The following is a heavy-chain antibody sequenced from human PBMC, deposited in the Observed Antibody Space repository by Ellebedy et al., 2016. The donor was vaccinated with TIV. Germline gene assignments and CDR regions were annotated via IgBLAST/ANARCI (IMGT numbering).Heavy chain of an antibody. J-gene: IGHJ4*02. CDR2: ISASGATI. CDR1: GLTLSTSS. Sequence: PGGSLRLSCAASGLTLSTSSMNRVRQRPGKGLEWLSYISASGATIYYADAVKGRFTISRDNARDLLYLQMSSLGAEDTAIYYCAREGWGETVRGYWGQGTQVTVSS. CDR3: AREGWGETVRGY. V-gene: IGHV3-48*04. D-gene: IGHD3-10*01.